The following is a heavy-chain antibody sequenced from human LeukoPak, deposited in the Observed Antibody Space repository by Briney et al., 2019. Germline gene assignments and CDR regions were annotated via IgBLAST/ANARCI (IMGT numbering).Heavy chain of an antibody. J-gene: IGHJ4*02. CDR1: GFTFSSCN. CDR3: ARGQRSRGRYFDY. V-gene: IGHV3-21*01. CDR2: ISSSSTYI. Sequence: GGSLRLSCAASGFTFSSCNMNWVRQAPGKGLEWVASISSSSTYIYYADSVKGRFTISRDNVKTSLYLQMNSLRVEDTAVYYCARGQRSRGRYFDYWGQGPLVTVSS. D-gene: IGHD3-10*01.